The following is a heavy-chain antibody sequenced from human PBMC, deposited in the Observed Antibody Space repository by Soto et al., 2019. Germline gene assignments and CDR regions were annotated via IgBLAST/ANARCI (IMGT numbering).Heavy chain of an antibody. CDR3: AWMTDILTGHPPLIIYYASMHV. J-gene: IGHJ6*03. CDR2: IDWDDAK. D-gene: IGHD3-9*01. CDR1: GFSLSTSGRC. V-gene: IGHV2-70*01. Sequence: SGPTLVNPTQTLTLTWNLSGFSLSTSGRCVSWIRQPPGKALEWLALIDWDDAKYYSTSLKTRLTISKATSKHQVVLTMTNLDYEDTATYYGAWMTDILTGHPPLIIYYASMHVWDKGT.